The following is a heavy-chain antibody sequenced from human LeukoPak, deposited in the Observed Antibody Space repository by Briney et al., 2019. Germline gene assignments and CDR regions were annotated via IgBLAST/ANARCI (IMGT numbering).Heavy chain of an antibody. V-gene: IGHV3-48*02. D-gene: IGHD2/OR15-2a*01. Sequence: QPGGSLRLSCAASGFTFSSYSMNWVRQAPGKGLEWISYISSSSSAIYYADCVKGRSTISRDNAKNSLYLQMNSLRDEDTAVYYCVRDHYYSFDYWGQGTLVTVSS. CDR3: VRDHYYSFDY. CDR2: ISSSSSAI. CDR1: GFTFSSYS. J-gene: IGHJ4*02.